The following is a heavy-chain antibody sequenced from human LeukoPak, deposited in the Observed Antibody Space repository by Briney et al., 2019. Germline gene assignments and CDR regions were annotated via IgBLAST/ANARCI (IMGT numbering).Heavy chain of an antibody. V-gene: IGHV1-2*02. D-gene: IGHD6-13*01. CDR1: GYTFTGYY. Sequence: ASVKVSCKASGYTFTGYYIHWVRQAPGQGLEWMGWINPNSGDTDYAQKFQGRVTMTRDTSISTPYMELSRLRSDDTAVYYCAAGTAADYWGQGTRVAVSS. J-gene: IGHJ4*02. CDR3: AAGTAADY. CDR2: INPNSGDT.